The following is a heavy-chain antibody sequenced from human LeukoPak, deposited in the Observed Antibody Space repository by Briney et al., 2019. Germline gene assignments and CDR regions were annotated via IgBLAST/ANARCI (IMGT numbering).Heavy chain of an antibody. J-gene: IGHJ6*03. CDR2: IRYDGSNK. CDR1: GFTFSSYG. Sequence: GESLKISCAASGFTFSSYGMHWVRQAPGKGLEWVAFIRYDGSNKYYADSVKGRFTISRDNSKNTLYLQMNSLRAEDTAVYYCAKDRGSSSYYYYYYYMDVWGKGTTVTVSS. D-gene: IGHD6-6*01. V-gene: IGHV3-30*02. CDR3: AKDRGSSSYYYYYYYMDV.